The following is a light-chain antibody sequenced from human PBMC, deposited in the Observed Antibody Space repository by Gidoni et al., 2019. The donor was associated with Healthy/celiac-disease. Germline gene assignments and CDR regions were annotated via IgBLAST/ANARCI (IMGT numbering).Light chain of an antibody. Sequence: QSLLTPPPSAAAAPGQRVAISCTGSSSNIGAGYDVHWYQQLPGPAPQLLIYGNSNRPSGVPDRFSGSKSGTSASLAITGLQAEDEADYYCQSYDSSLSGSVFGGGTKLTVL. V-gene: IGLV1-40*01. CDR3: QSYDSSLSGSV. J-gene: IGLJ3*02. CDR2: GNS. CDR1: SSNIGAGYD.